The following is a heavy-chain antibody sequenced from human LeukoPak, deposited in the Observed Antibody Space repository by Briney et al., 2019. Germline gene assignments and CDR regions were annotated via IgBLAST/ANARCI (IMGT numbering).Heavy chain of an antibody. Sequence: EASVKVSCKASGYTFTSYYTHWVRQAPGQGLEWMGIIDPSDGSTSCAQKFQGRVTMTRDRSTSTVYMELSSLRSEDTAVYYCARSKKKFDYWGQGTLVTVSS. V-gene: IGHV1-46*01. J-gene: IGHJ4*02. CDR3: ARSKKKFDY. CDR1: GYTFTSYY. CDR2: IDPSDGST.